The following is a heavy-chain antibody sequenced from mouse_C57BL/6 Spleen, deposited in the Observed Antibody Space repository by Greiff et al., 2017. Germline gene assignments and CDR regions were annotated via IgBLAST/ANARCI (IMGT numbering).Heavy chain of an antibody. J-gene: IGHJ3*01. CDR2: IYPGDGDT. CDR3: TVYSNYVPWFAD. Sequence: QVQLQQSGPELVKPGASVKISCKASGYAFSSSWMNWVKQRPGKGLEWIGRIYPGDGDTNYNGKFKGKATLTADKSSSTAYMQLSSLTSEDSAVYFCTVYSNYVPWFADWGQGTLVTVSA. V-gene: IGHV1-82*01. D-gene: IGHD2-5*01. CDR1: GYAFSSSW.